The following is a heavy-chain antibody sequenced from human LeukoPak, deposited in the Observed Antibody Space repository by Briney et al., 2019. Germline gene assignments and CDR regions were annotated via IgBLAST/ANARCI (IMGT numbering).Heavy chain of an antibody. J-gene: IGHJ4*02. V-gene: IGHV3-23*01. CDR1: GFTVSNNY. CDR2: ISGSGGST. CDR3: AKQGCSGGSCYFDY. Sequence: PGGSLRLSCAASGFTVSNNYMSWVRQAPGKGLEWVSAISGSGGSTYYADSVKGRFTISRDNSKNTLYLQMNSLRAEDTAVYYCAKQGCSGGSCYFDYWGQGTLVTVSS. D-gene: IGHD2-15*01.